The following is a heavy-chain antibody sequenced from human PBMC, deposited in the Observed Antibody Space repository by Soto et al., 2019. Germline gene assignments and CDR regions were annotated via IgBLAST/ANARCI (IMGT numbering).Heavy chain of an antibody. Sequence: QVQLVESGGGVVQPGRSLRLSCVASGFTFSNNGIHWVRQAPGKGLEWVAVISSDGSKKYYAASVKGRFTISRDNSKNTLYLQMNSRRAEDTAVYYCAMDLYGGSSRFDYWGQGTLVTVSS. CDR2: ISSDGSKK. D-gene: IGHD2-15*01. V-gene: IGHV3-30*03. CDR1: GFTFSNNG. J-gene: IGHJ4*02. CDR3: AMDLYGGSSRFDY.